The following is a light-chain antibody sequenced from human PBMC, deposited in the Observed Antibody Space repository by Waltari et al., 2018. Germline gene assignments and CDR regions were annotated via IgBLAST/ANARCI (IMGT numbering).Light chain of an antibody. CDR1: SSNIGRNT. Sequence: QSVLTQPPSVSGTPGQRVTISCSGSSSNIGRNTVNWYQQLPGTAPKLLIYSNNHRPPGVPDRISGSMSGTSASLAVSGLQSEDEADYYCAVWDGSLNAYVFGAGTKVTVL. J-gene: IGLJ1*01. CDR2: SNN. V-gene: IGLV1-44*01. CDR3: AVWDGSLNAYV.